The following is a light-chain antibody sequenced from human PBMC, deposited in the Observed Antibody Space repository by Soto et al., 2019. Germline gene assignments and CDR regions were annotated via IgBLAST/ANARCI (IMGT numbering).Light chain of an antibody. J-gene: IGKJ1*01. CDR1: QSVSSTY. CDR2: EAS. Sequence: EIVLTQSPGTLSLSPGERATLSCRASQSVSSTYLTWYQQKPGQAPRLLIYEASRRATGIPDRVSGSGSGTDFSLNILRLEHDDFALYYCKHYDSLRWTFGLGTKVEIK. V-gene: IGKV3-20*01. CDR3: KHYDSLRWT.